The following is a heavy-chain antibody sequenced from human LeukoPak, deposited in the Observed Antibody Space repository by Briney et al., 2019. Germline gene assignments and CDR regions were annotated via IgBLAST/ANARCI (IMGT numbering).Heavy chain of an antibody. CDR2: IIPIFGTA. CDR1: GGTFSSYA. Sequence: ASVRVSCKASGGTFSSYAISWVRQAPGQGLEWMGGIIPIFGTANYAQKFQGRVTITTDESTSTAYMELRSLRSDDTAVYYCAILGTTQPLPGDYWGQGTLVTVSS. D-gene: IGHD1-7*01. CDR3: AILGTTQPLPGDY. J-gene: IGHJ4*02. V-gene: IGHV1-69*05.